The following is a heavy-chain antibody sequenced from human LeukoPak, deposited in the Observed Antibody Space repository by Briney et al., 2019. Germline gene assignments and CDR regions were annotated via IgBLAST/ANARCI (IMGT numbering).Heavy chain of an antibody. Sequence: GASVKVSCKVSGYTLTELSMHWVRQAPGQGLEWMGWINPNSGGTNYAQKFQGRVTMTRDTSISTAYMELSRLRSDDTAVYYCARAVAGISWFDPWGQGTLVTVSS. CDR2: INPNSGGT. J-gene: IGHJ5*02. CDR1: GYTLTELS. V-gene: IGHV1-2*02. D-gene: IGHD6-19*01. CDR3: ARAVAGISWFDP.